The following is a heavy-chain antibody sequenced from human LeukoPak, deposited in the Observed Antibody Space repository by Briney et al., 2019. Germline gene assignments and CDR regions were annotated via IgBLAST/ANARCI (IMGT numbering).Heavy chain of an antibody. CDR1: GFTLSSYA. Sequence: GGSLRLSCAASGFTLSSYAMSWVRQAPGKGLEWVSAISGNGVSTYYADSVKGRFTISRDNSKNTLYLQMNSLRVEDTAVYYCAKHLYYYGSGADYWGQGTLVTVSS. J-gene: IGHJ4*02. V-gene: IGHV3-23*01. D-gene: IGHD3-10*01. CDR2: ISGNGVST. CDR3: AKHLYYYGSGADY.